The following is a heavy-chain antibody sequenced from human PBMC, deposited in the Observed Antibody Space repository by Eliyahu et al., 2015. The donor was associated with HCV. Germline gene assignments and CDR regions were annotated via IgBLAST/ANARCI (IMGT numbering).Heavy chain of an antibody. CDR3: ARISNSVFDY. D-gene: IGHD6-6*01. V-gene: IGHV2-70*01. CDR2: IDWDDNK. J-gene: IGHJ4*02. CDR1: GFSLNXSGXC. Sequence: QVTLRESGPALVKPTQTLTLPCTFSGFSLNXSGXCVSWIRQPPGKALEWLALIDWDDNKYYSTSLKTSLTISKGTSKNQVVLTMTNMDPVDTATYYCARISNSVFDYWGQGTLVTVSS.